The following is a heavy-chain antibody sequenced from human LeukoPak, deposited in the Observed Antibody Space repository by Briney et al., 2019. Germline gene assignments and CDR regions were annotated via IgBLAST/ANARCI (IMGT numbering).Heavy chain of an antibody. D-gene: IGHD1-1*01. J-gene: IGHJ4*02. Sequence: GRSLRLSCAASGFTFSSYAMHWVRQAPGEGLEWVAVISYDGKNEHYADSVKGRFTISRDNSKNTLYLQMNSLRAEDTAVFYCARGRPETGTTWLVDSWGQGTLVTVSS. CDR2: ISYDGKNE. CDR1: GFTFSSYA. V-gene: IGHV3-30*04. CDR3: ARGRPETGTTWLVDS.